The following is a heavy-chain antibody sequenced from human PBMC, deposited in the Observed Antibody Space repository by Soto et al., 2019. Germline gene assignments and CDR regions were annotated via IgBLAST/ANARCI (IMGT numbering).Heavy chain of an antibody. CDR2: ISYDGSNK. V-gene: IGHV3-30*03. Sequence: QVQLVESGGGVVQPGRSLRLSCAASGLTFSSSAMHWVRQAPGKWLEWVALISYDGSNKYYVDSVKGRFTISRDNSKNTLDLQMNSLREEDTAVYYCAAETKSYFYGMDVWGQGTTVTVSS. CDR3: AAETKSYFYGMDV. J-gene: IGHJ6*02. CDR1: GLTFSSSA.